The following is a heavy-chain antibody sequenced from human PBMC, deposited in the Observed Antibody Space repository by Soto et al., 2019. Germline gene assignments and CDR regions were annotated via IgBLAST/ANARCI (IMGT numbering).Heavy chain of an antibody. CDR2: IYYSGST. V-gene: IGHV4-61*03. J-gene: IGHJ4*02. CDR1: GGSISSSSYY. D-gene: IGHD6-19*01. Sequence: SETLSLTCSVSGGSISSSSYYWGWIRQPPGMRLEWIGYIYYSGSTNYNPSLKSRVTISVDTSKNPFSLRLRSVTAADTAVYYWAIYPPCGSSDCSFDYWGQGTLVT. CDR3: AIYPPCGSSDCSFDY.